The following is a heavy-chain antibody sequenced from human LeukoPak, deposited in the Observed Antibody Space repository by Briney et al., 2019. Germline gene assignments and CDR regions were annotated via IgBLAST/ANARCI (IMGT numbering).Heavy chain of an antibody. V-gene: IGHV3-30*04. J-gene: IGHJ4*02. CDR1: GFTFSSYV. CDR3: ARTGGGSGY. CDR2: ISCDGSNE. Sequence: GGSLRLSCAASGFTFSSYVMHWVRQAPGKGLEWVAIISCDGSNEYYADSVKGRFTISRDNSKNTLYLQMNSLRAEDTAVYYCARTGGGSGYWGQGTLVTVSS. D-gene: IGHD2-15*01.